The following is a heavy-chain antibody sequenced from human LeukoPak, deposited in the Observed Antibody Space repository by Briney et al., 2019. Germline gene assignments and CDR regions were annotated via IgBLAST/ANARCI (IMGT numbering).Heavy chain of an antibody. CDR2: ISSSGAYI. D-gene: IGHD3-9*01. CDR1: GFTFRSYS. CDR3: VRGTEYDILSGKNFGQFYFEY. J-gene: IGHJ4*02. V-gene: IGHV3-21*01. Sequence: GSLRLSCAASGFTFRSYSLNWVRQAPGKGLEWVSSISSSGAYIYYADSVKGRFTISRDNGKDSLYLQMNSLRDEDTAVYYCVRGTEYDILSGKNFGQFYFEYWGQGTLVTVSS.